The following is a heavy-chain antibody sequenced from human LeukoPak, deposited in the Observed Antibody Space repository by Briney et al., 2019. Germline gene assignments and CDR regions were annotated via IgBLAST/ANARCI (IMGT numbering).Heavy chain of an antibody. CDR1: GFTFSSYW. V-gene: IGHV3-74*01. CDR3: ARAGLIVGATDAFDI. Sequence: GGSLRLSCAASGFTFSSYWMHWVRQAPGKGLVWVSRINSDGSSTSYADSVKGRFTISRDNAKNTLYLRMNSLRAEDTAVYYCARAGLIVGATDAFDIWGQGTMVTVSS. J-gene: IGHJ3*02. D-gene: IGHD1-26*01. CDR2: INSDGSST.